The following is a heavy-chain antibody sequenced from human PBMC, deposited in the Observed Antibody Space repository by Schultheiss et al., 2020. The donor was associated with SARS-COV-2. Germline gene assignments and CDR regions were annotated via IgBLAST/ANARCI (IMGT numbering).Heavy chain of an antibody. CDR3: ARGYRYYYYAMDV. CDR1: GGSISRSGYY. D-gene: IGHD5-18*01. CDR2: MYYTDNT. V-gene: IGHV4-39*07. Sequence: SETLSLTCTVSGGSISRSGYYWGWIRQSPGKGLEWIGSMYYTDNTYYNPPLKSRVTISADTSKNQFSLKVNSVTAADTAVYYCARGYRYYYYAMDVWGQGTTVTVSS. J-gene: IGHJ6*02.